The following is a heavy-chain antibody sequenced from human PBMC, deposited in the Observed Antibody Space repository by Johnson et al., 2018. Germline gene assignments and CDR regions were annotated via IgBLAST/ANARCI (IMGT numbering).Heavy chain of an antibody. V-gene: IGHV1-69*01. CDR1: GGTFSSYA. Sequence: QVQLVESGAEVKKPGSSVKVSCKASGGTFSSYAISWVRQAPGQGLEWMGGIIPIFGTANYAQNFQGRVTITADESTSTAYMELSSLRSWDTAVYYWAGSEVGATTFYYYGMDVWGQGTTVTVSS. CDR3: AGSEVGATTFYYYGMDV. J-gene: IGHJ6*02. D-gene: IGHD1-26*01. CDR2: IIPIFGTA.